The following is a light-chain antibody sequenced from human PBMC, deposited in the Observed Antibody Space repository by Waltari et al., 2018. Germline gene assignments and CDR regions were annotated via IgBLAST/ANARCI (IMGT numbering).Light chain of an antibody. V-gene: IGLV2-11*01. CDR3: SSYAGNYVA. CDR2: DVT. J-gene: IGLJ2*01. CDR1: RSDVGGYNF. Sequence: QSALTQPRSVSGSPGQSVTISCTGTRSDVGGYNFVSWYQQHPGTAPKLIISDVTKRPPGVPDRFSGFKSGNTASLTISGLQAEDEADYYCSSYAGNYVAFGGWTKLTVL.